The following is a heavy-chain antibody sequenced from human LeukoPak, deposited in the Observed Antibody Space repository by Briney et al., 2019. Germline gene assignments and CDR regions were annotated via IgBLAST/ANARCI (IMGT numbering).Heavy chain of an antibody. V-gene: IGHV1-58*02. J-gene: IGHJ4*02. CDR3: AAARSARYCSSTSCPSPHFDY. Sequence: SVKVSCKASGFTFTSSAMQWVRQARGQRLEWIGWIVVGSGSTNYAQKFQEIVTITRDMSTSTAYMELSSRRSEDTAVYYCAAARSARYCSSTSCPSPHFDYWGQGTLVTVSS. CDR2: IVVGSGST. D-gene: IGHD2-2*01. CDR1: GFTFTSSA.